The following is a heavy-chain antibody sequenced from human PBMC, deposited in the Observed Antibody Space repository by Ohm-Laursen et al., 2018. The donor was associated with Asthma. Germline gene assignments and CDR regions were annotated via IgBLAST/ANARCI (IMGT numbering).Heavy chain of an antibody. CDR1: GFTFSSYA. J-gene: IGHJ4*02. CDR3: AKDRERYSSSWYQRFDY. Sequence: SLRLSCTASGFTFSSYAMGWVRQAPGKGLEWVSAISGSGGSTYYADSVKGRFTISRDNSKNTLYLQMNSLRAEDTALYYCAKDRERYSSSWYQRFDYWGQGTLVTVSS. CDR2: ISGSGGST. D-gene: IGHD6-13*01. V-gene: IGHV3-23*01.